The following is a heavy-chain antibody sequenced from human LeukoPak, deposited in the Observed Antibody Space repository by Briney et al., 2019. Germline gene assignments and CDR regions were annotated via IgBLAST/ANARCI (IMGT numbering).Heavy chain of an antibody. CDR2: ISGSGINT. D-gene: IGHD6-13*01. J-gene: IGHJ4*02. Sequence: PGGSLRLSCAASGFTFSSYAMSWVRQAPGKGLEWVSGISGSGINTYYADSVKGRFTISRDSSKNTLYLQMNSLRAEDTAVYYCAKVNIAATDSGTYYFDHWGQGTLVTVSS. V-gene: IGHV3-23*01. CDR1: GFTFSSYA. CDR3: AKVNIAATDSGTYYFDH.